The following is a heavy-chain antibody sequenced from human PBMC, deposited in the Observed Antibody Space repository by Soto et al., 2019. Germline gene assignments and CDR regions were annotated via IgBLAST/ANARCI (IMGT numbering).Heavy chain of an antibody. D-gene: IGHD3-16*01. V-gene: IGHV2-5*02. CDR2: IYWDDDK. CDR1: GSSLSSSGVG. CDR3: AHALGGGSSSYFDY. Sequence: QITLKESGPTLVKPTQTLTLTCTFSGSSLSSSGVGVGWIRQPPGKALEWLALIYWDDDKRYSPSLKSRLTITKDTSKNQVVLTMVNMDPVDTATYYWAHALGGGSSSYFDYWGQGTLVTVSS. J-gene: IGHJ4*02.